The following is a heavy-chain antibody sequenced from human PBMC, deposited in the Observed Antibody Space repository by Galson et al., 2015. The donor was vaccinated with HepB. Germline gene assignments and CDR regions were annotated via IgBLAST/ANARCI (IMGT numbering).Heavy chain of an antibody. CDR1: GFTFDDYT. D-gene: IGHD3-22*01. V-gene: IGHV3-43*01. Sequence: SLRLSCAASGFTFDDYTMHWVRQVPGKGLEWVSLISWEGGTTYYADSVKGRFTISRDNSKNSLYLQMNSLRTEDTALYYCAKDGFDSSGYHFDSWGQGTLVTVSS. CDR2: ISWEGGTT. J-gene: IGHJ4*02. CDR3: AKDGFDSSGYHFDS.